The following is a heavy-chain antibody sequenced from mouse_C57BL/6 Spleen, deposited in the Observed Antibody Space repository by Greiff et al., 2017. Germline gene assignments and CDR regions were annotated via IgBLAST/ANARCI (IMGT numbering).Heavy chain of an antibody. V-gene: IGHV1-58*01. J-gene: IGHJ3*01. D-gene: IGHD1-1*01. Sequence: VQPKQSGAELVRPGSSVKMSCKTSGYTFTSYGINWVKQRPGQGLEWIGYIYIGNGYTEYNEKFKGKATLTSDTSSSTAYMQLSSLTSDDSAIYFCASPYGSSYLAWFAYWGQGTLVTVSA. CDR3: ASPYGSSYLAWFAY. CDR2: IYIGNGYT. CDR1: GYTFTSYG.